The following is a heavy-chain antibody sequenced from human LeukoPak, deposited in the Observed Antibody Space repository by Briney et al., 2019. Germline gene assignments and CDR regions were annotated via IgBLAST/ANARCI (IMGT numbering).Heavy chain of an antibody. J-gene: IGHJ3*02. CDR2: INTNSGGT. CDR1: GYTFTGYY. CDR3: ARAAVVTAYAFDI. Sequence: ASVTVSCTPSGYTFTGYYLHWVRQAPGQGLEWMGSINTNSGGTNYAQKFQGRVTMTRDTSISTAYMELSRLRSDDTAVYYCARAAVVTAYAFDIWGQGTMVTVSS. V-gene: IGHV1-2*02. D-gene: IGHD2-21*02.